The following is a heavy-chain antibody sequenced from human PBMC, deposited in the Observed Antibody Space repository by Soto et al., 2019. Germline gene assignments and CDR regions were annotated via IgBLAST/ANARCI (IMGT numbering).Heavy chain of an antibody. CDR1: GGTFSSYT. D-gene: IGHD2-21*01. J-gene: IGHJ2*01. Sequence: QVRLVQSGAEVKKPGSSVTVSCKASGGTFSSYTIIWVRRAPGQGLEWMGGISPIFGTTNYAQKLQGRVTIHADDSPSTAYKDLSSLRSEDTDVYYCARGNHRFLPLCYFELWGRGTQVAVSA. CDR3: ARGNHRFLPLCYFEL. V-gene: IGHV1-69*12. CDR2: ISPIFGTT.